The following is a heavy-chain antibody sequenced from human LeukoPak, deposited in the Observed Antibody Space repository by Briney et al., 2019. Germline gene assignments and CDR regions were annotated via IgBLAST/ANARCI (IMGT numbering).Heavy chain of an antibody. D-gene: IGHD3-10*01. V-gene: IGHV4-59*05. J-gene: IGHJ6*03. CDR2: IYYSGST. CDR1: GGSISSYY. Sequence: SETLSLTCTVSGGSISSYYWSWIRQPPGKGLEWIGSIYYSGSTYYNPSLKSRVTISVDTSKNQFSLKLSSVTAADTAVYYCRGVWFGEFPYYYYMDVWGKGTTVTISS. CDR3: RGVWFGEFPYYYYMDV.